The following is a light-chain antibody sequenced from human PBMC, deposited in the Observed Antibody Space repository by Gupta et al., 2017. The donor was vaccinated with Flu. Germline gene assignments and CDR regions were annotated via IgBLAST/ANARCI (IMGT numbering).Light chain of an antibody. Sequence: PSSVSASVGDRVTITCRASQSISRWVAWYQQKPGTAPKLLIYASSSLQSGVPSRFSGSGSGTDFTLTISSLQPEDFATYYCQQGNSFPITFGQGTRLEIK. CDR2: ASS. V-gene: IGKV1-12*01. J-gene: IGKJ5*01. CDR1: QSISRW. CDR3: QQGNSFPIT.